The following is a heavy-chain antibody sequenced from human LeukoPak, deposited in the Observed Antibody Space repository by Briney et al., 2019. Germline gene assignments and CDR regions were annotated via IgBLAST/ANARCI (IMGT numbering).Heavy chain of an antibody. CDR2: ISANGGAT. D-gene: IGHD3-10*01. CDR3: AKASGSPYYFDY. V-gene: IGHV3-23*01. CDR1: GFTFSNFA. Sequence: HPGGSLRLSCAAPGFTFSNFAMSWVRQAPGKGLECVSLISANGGATYYADSVKGRFTISRDNSKSTLYLQMNSLRADDTAVYYCAKASGSPYYFDYWGQGTLVTVSS. J-gene: IGHJ4*02.